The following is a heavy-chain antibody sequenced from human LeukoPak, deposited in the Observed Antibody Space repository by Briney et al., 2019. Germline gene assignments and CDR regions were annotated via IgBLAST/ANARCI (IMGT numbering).Heavy chain of an antibody. CDR3: ARDHYYDSSGYYYVFDY. J-gene: IGHJ4*02. CDR1: GFTFSSYA. CDR2: ISYDGSNK. V-gene: IGHV3-30*04. Sequence: PGGSLRLSCAASGFTFSSYAMHWVRQAPGKGLEWVAVISYDGSNKYYADSVKGRSTISRDNSKNTLYLQMNSLRAEDTAVYYCARDHYYDSSGYYYVFDYWGQGTLVTVSS. D-gene: IGHD3-22*01.